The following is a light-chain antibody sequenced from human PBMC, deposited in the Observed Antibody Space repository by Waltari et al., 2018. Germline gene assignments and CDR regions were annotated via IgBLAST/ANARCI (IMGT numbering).Light chain of an antibody. CDR2: AAS. Sequence: DLQMTQSPSSLSASVGYRVTISCRASKNIRIYLSWYQQKPGIAPKLVIYAASTLQSGVPSRFSGSGSGTNFTLTITSLQAEDFATYFCQASYTTPYSFGQGTKVEIK. V-gene: IGKV1-39*01. CDR1: KNIRIY. CDR3: QASYTTPYS. J-gene: IGKJ2*03.